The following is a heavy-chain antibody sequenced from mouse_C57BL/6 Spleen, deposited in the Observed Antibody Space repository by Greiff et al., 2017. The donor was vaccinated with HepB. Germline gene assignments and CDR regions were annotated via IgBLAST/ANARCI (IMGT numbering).Heavy chain of an antibody. D-gene: IGHD1-1*01. V-gene: IGHV1-82*01. CDR2: IYPGDGDT. J-gene: IGHJ1*03. CDR3: ARYHYYGGSYGYFDV. CDR1: GYAFSSSW. Sequence: QVQLQQSGPELVKPGASVKISCKASGYAFSSSWMNWVKQRPGKGLEWIGRIYPGDGDTNYNGKFKGKATLTADKSSSTAYMQLSSLTSEDSAVYFCARYHYYGGSYGYFDVWGTGTTVTVSS.